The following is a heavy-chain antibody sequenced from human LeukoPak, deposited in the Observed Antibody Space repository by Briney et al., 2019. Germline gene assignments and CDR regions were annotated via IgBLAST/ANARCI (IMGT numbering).Heavy chain of an antibody. Sequence: GGSLRLSCGVSGFRFSSYAMSWVRQAPGKGLEWVSAISGSGGSTYYAGSVKGRFTISRDNSKNTLYLQMSSLRAEDTAVYYCAKLGGERQIDPWGQGTLVTVSS. V-gene: IGHV3-23*01. D-gene: IGHD1-1*01. J-gene: IGHJ5*02. CDR3: AKLGGERQIDP. CDR1: GFRFSSYA. CDR2: ISGSGGST.